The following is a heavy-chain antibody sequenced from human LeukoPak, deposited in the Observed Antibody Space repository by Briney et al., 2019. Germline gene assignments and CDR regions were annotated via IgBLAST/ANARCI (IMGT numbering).Heavy chain of an antibody. CDR3: ARHIGGRYYYYYMDV. Sequence: SETLSLTCTVSGGSISSSSYYWGWIRQPPGEGLEWIGSIYYSGSTYYNPSLKSRVTISVDTSKNQFSLKLSSVTAADTAVYYCARHIGGRYYYYYMDVWGKGTTVTISS. D-gene: IGHD3-16*02. CDR1: GGSISSSSYY. J-gene: IGHJ6*03. CDR2: IYYSGST. V-gene: IGHV4-39*01.